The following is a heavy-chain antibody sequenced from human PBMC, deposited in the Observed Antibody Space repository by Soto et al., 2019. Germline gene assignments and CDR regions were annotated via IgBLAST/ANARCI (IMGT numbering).Heavy chain of an antibody. V-gene: IGHV1-46*01. CDR2: INPSGGST. J-gene: IGHJ6*02. CDR1: GYTFTSYY. CDR3: AREGMDSSSWYPDPLDYYYYYGMDV. D-gene: IGHD6-13*01. Sequence: ASVKVSCKASGYTFTSYYMHWVRQAPGQGLAWMGIINPSGGSTSCAQKFQGRVTMTRDTSTSTVYMELSSLRSEDTAVYYCAREGMDSSSWYPDPLDYYYYYGMDVWGQGTTVTVSS.